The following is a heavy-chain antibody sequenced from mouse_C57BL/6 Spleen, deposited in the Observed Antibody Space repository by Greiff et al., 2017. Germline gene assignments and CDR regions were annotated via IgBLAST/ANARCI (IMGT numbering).Heavy chain of an antibody. D-gene: IGHD1-1*01. CDR3: ARRTDPYYGSSHWYFDV. Sequence: VQLQQSGPELVKPGASVKISCKASGYSFPDYNMNWVKQSNGKSLEWIGVINPNYGTTSYNQKFKGKATLTVDQSSSAAYMQLNSLTSEDSAVDYCARRTDPYYGSSHWYFDVWGTGTTVTVSS. CDR1: GYSFPDYN. V-gene: IGHV1-39*01. J-gene: IGHJ1*03. CDR2: INPNYGTT.